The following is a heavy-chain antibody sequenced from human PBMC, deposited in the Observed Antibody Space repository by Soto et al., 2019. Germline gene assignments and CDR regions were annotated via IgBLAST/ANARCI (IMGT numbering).Heavy chain of an antibody. CDR2: IWYDGSNK. Sequence: PGGSLRLSCAASGFTFSSYGMHWVRQAPGKGLEWVAVIWYDGSNKYYADSVKGRFTISRDNSKNTLYLQMNSLRAEDTAVYYCARDLGLYYYDSSGFPGYWGQGTMVTVFS. CDR1: GFTFSSYG. V-gene: IGHV3-33*01. J-gene: IGHJ4*02. CDR3: ARDLGLYYYDSSGFPGY. D-gene: IGHD3-22*01.